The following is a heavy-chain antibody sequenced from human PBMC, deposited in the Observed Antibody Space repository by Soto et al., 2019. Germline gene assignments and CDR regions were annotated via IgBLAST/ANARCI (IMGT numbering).Heavy chain of an antibody. CDR2: IYSGGST. J-gene: IGHJ4*02. CDR3: ARDAENTHGPFGY. Sequence: PGGSLRLSCVVSGLTISNNYMSWVRQAPGKGLQWVSVIYSGGSTYYADSVKGRFTISRHNSKNTLYLQMDSLRPDDTAVYYCARDAENTHGPFGYWGQGTLVTVSS. CDR1: GLTISNNY. V-gene: IGHV3-53*04.